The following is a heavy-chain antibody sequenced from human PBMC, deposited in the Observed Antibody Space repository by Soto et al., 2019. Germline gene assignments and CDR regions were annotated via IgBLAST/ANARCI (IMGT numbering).Heavy chain of an antibody. Sequence: EVQLVESGGGLVKPGGSLRLSCAASGFTFSNAWMTWVRQAPGKGLEWVGRVKSKTDGGTIDYAAPVKDRFTISRDDSKHTLYLQMNSLKTEDTAVYYCIGTYSGSSMRFDYWGQGTLVTVS. CDR1: GFTFSNAW. V-gene: IGHV3-15*01. CDR3: IGTYSGSSMRFDY. CDR2: VKSKTDGGTI. J-gene: IGHJ4*02. D-gene: IGHD5-12*01.